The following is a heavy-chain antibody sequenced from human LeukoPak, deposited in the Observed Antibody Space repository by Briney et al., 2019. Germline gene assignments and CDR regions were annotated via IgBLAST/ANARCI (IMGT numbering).Heavy chain of an antibody. V-gene: IGHV1-2*02. CDR1: GYTFTGYY. CDR3: ARDLIGTDAFDI. J-gene: IGHJ3*02. D-gene: IGHD3-16*01. Sequence: GSVEVSCKASGYTFTGYYMHWVRQAPGQGLKWMGWINPNSGGTNYAQKFQGRVTMTRDTSISTAYMELSRLRSDDTAVYYWARDLIGTDAFDIWGQGTMVTVSS. CDR2: INPNSGGT.